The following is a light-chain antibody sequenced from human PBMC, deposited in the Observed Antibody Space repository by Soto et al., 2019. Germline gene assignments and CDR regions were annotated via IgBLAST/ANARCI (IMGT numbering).Light chain of an antibody. CDR3: QQYGSSGT. J-gene: IGKJ1*01. CDR1: QSVSSSY. CDR2: GAS. Sequence: EIVLTQSPGTLSLSPGEGATLXCRASQSVSSSYLAWYQQKPGQAPRLLIYGASSRATGIPDRFSGSGSGTDFTLTISRLEPEDFAVYYCQQYGSSGTFGQGTKVDIK. V-gene: IGKV3-20*01.